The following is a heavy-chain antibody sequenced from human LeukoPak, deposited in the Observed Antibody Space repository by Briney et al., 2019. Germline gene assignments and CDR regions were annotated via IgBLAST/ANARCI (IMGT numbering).Heavy chain of an antibody. D-gene: IGHD3-22*01. CDR2: ISYDESNK. CDR1: GFTFSSYG. CDR3: AKEAVNYYDSSGYFDDAFDI. V-gene: IGHV3-30*18. Sequence: HSGGSLRLSCAASGFTFSSYGMHWVRQAPGKGLEWVAVISYDESNKYYADSVKGRFTISRDNSKNTLYLQMNSLRAEDTAVYYCAKEAVNYYDSSGYFDDAFDIWGQGTMVTVSS. J-gene: IGHJ3*02.